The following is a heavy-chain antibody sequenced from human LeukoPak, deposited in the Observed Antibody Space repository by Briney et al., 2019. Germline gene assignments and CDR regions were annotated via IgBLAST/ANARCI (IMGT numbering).Heavy chain of an antibody. D-gene: IGHD5-12*01. CDR1: GFTVSSNY. CDR2: INWNGGST. J-gene: IGHJ6*03. Sequence: GGSLRLSCAASGFTVSSNYMSWVRQAPGKGLEWVSGINWNGGSTGYADSVKGRFTISRDNAKNSLYLQMNSLRAEDTALYYCARVAIVATISVGSYYYYYMDVWGKGTTVTVSS. V-gene: IGHV3-20*04. CDR3: ARVAIVATISVGSYYYYYMDV.